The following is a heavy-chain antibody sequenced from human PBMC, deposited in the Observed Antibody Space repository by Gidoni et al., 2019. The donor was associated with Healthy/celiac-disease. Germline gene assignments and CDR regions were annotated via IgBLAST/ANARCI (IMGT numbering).Heavy chain of an antibody. Sequence: GGSTNYNPSLKSRVTISVDTSKNQFSLKLSSVTAAYTAVYYCARGRAGGNDVPFDYWGQGTLVTVSS. CDR2: GGST. V-gene: IGHV4-34*01. CDR3: ARGRAGGNDVPFDY. J-gene: IGHJ4*02. D-gene: IGHD5-12*01.